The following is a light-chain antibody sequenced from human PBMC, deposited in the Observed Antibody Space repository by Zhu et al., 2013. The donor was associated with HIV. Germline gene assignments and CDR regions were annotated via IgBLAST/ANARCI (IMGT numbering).Light chain of an antibody. CDR2: EVS. CDR1: STDVGGYNS. Sequence: QSALTQPPSASGSPGQSVTISCTGTSTDVGGYNSVSWYQQDPGRAPKLMISEVSKRPSGVPDRFSGSKSGNMASLTVSGLQAEDEADYYCSSYAGNHNWVFGTGTKVTV. CDR3: SSYAGNHNWV. V-gene: IGLV2-8*01. J-gene: IGLJ1*01.